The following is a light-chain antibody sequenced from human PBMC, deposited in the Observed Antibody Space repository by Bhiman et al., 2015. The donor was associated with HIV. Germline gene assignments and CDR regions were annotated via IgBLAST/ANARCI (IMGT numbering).Light chain of an antibody. Sequence: QSALTQPASVSGSPGQSITISCTGTSSDVGAYNYVSWYQQHPGKTPKLMIYDVSKRPSGISNRFSGSKSGNAASLTISGLQAEDEAHYYCSSYTSSSPVVFGGGTKLTVL. V-gene: IGLV2-14*01. CDR2: DVS. CDR3: SSYTSSSPVV. J-gene: IGLJ2*01. CDR1: SSDVGAYNY.